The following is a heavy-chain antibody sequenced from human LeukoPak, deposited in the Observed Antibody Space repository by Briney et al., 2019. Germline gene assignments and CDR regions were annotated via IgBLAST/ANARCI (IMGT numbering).Heavy chain of an antibody. J-gene: IGHJ4*02. V-gene: IGHV3-21*04. D-gene: IGHD5-18*01. CDR2: IFPSGGEI. Sequence: PGGSLRLSCAASGFTFSSYWMHWVRQAPGKGLEWVSSIFPSGGEIHYADSVRGRFTISRDNSKSILSLQMNSLRAEDTAIYYCATYRQVLLPFESWGQGTLVTVSS. CDR3: ATYRQVLLPFES. CDR1: GFTFSSYW.